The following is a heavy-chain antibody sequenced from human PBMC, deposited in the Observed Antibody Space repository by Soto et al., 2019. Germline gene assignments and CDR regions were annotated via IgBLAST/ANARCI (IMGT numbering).Heavy chain of an antibody. CDR3: ASRISGYETAPFDY. Sequence: GASVKVSCKVSGYTLTVLSMPWVRQAPGKGLEWMGGFDPEDGETIYAQKFQGRVTITRDTSASTAYMELSSLRSEDTAVYYCASRISGYETAPFDYWGQGTLVTVSS. D-gene: IGHD5-12*01. V-gene: IGHV1-24*01. J-gene: IGHJ4*02. CDR2: FDPEDGET. CDR1: GYTLTVLS.